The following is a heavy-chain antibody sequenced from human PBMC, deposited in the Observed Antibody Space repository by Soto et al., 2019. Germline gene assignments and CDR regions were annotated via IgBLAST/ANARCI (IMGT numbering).Heavy chain of an antibody. Sequence: GGSLRLSCAASGFTFSSYSMNWVRQAPGKGLEWVSYISSSSSTIYYADSVKGRFTISRDNAKNSLYLQMNSLRDEDTAVYYCARAHNPGIADQKGEKDTTGDYYYYYYGMDVWGQGTTVTVSS. CDR2: ISSSSSTI. CDR1: GFTFSSYS. CDR3: ARAHNPGIADQKGEKDTTGDYYYYYYGMDV. V-gene: IGHV3-48*02. D-gene: IGHD6-13*01. J-gene: IGHJ6*02.